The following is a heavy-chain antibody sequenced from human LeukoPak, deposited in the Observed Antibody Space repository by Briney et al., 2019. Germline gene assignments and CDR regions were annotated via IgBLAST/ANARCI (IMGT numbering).Heavy chain of an antibody. Sequence: GGSLRLSCAASGFTFSSYSMNWVRQAPGKGLEWVSSFCSSSSYIYYADSLKGRFTISRDNAKNSPNLQMNSLRAEDTAVYYGASSIAAAGNFDYWGQGTLVTVSS. J-gene: IGHJ4*02. D-gene: IGHD6-13*01. CDR1: GFTFSSYS. V-gene: IGHV3-21*01. CDR3: ASSIAAAGNFDY. CDR2: FCSSSSYI.